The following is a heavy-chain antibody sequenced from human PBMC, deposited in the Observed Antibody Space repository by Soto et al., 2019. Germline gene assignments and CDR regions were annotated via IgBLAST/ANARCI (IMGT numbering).Heavy chain of an antibody. CDR1: GGAISSYY. D-gene: IGHD3-10*01. CDR2: IYTSGST. V-gene: IGHV4-4*07. J-gene: IGHJ6*02. CDR3: ARDQLGERYYYGMDV. Sequence: SETLSPTCTVAGGAISSYYWSWIRQPAGKGLEWIGRIYTSGSTNYNPSLKSRVTMSVDTSKNQFSLKLSSVTAADTAVYYCARDQLGERYYYGMDVWGQGTTVTVSS.